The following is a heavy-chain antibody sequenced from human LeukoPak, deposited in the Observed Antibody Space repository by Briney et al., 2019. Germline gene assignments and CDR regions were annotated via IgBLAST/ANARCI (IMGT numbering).Heavy chain of an antibody. CDR2: ISGDGGST. J-gene: IGHJ6*02. Sequence: GGSLRLSCAASGFTFDDYAMHWVRQASGKGLEWVSLISGDGGSTYYADVVKGRFTISRDNSKNSLYLQMNSLRTEDTALYYCAKVTPKYCSSTSCYGYYYYYGMDVWGQGTTVTVSS. CDR1: GFTFDDYA. D-gene: IGHD2-2*01. CDR3: AKVTPKYCSSTSCYGYYYYYGMDV. V-gene: IGHV3-43*02.